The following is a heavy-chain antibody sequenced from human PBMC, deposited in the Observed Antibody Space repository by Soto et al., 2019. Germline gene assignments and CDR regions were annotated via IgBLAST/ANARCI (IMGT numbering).Heavy chain of an antibody. CDR3: ARGEYSSSSRSGYFDY. CDR2: INHSGST. V-gene: IGHV4-34*01. Sequence: SETLSLTCAVYGGSFSGYYWSWIRQPPGKGLEWIGEINHSGSTNYNPSLKSRVTISVDTSKNQFSLKLSSVTAADTAVYYCARGEYSSSSRSGYFDYWGQGTLVTVSS. CDR1: GGSFSGYY. D-gene: IGHD6-6*01. J-gene: IGHJ4*02.